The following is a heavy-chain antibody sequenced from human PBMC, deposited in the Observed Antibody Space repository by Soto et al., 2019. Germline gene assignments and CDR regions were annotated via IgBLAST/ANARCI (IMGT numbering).Heavy chain of an antibody. CDR1: GGAFRGYY. V-gene: IGHV4-34*01. CDR2: IHHSGST. CDR3: ARGQLRRVDY. Sequence: PSETLSLTCDVYGGAFRGYYWAWIRQPPGKGLEWIGEIHHSGSTNYTPSLKSRVTISVDTSKNQFSLKLNSVTAADTAVYYCARGQLRRVDYWGQGSLVTVSS. J-gene: IGHJ4*02.